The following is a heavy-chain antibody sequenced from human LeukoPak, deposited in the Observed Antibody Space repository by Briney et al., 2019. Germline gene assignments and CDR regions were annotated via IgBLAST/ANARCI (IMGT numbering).Heavy chain of an antibody. Sequence: GGSLRLSCAASGFTFSSYEVNWVRQAPGKGLEWVSYISSSGSTIYYADSVKGRFTISRDNAKNSLYLQMNSLRAEDTAVYYCARDLYYGSGSYYHDYWGQGTLVTVSS. V-gene: IGHV3-48*03. CDR2: ISSSGSTI. D-gene: IGHD3-10*01. CDR1: GFTFSSYE. J-gene: IGHJ4*02. CDR3: ARDLYYGSGSYYHDY.